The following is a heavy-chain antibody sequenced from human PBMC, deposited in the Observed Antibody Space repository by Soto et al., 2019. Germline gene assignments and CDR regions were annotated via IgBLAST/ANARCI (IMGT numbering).Heavy chain of an antibody. Sequence: EVQLVESGGGLVQPGGSLRLSCAASGFTFSSYWMSWVRQAPGKGLEWVANIKQDGSEKYYVDSVKGRFTISRDNAKISLYLQMNSLSAEDTAVYYCARSRTGSSWYNYWGQGTLVTVSS. J-gene: IGHJ4*02. CDR1: GFTFSSYW. V-gene: IGHV3-7*01. CDR3: ARSRTGSSWYNY. D-gene: IGHD6-13*01. CDR2: IKQDGSEK.